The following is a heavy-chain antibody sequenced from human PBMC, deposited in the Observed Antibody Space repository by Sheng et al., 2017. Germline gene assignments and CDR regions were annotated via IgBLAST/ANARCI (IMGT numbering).Heavy chain of an antibody. J-gene: IGHJ3*01. V-gene: IGHV3-53*01. D-gene: IGHD2-15*01. CDR2: IFTDGVFRGADT. CDR3: VKLQGLAAFDV. Sequence: EVQLVESGGGLIKPGGSLRLSCAASGFLVSTYYMAWVRQAPGEGLEWVSLIFTDGVFRGADTYYADSVKGRFTISRDNSKNTLYLQMRRLTVEDTALYYCVKLQGLAAFDVWGRGTMVTVSS. CDR1: GFLVSTYY.